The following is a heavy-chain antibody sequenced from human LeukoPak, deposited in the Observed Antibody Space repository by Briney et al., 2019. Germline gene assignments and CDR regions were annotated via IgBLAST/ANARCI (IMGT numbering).Heavy chain of an antibody. D-gene: IGHD3-9*01. Sequence: PGGSLRLSCAASGFTFSTFGMNWVRQAAGKGLEWVALVSPDGSHVNYADSVKGRFTISRDNSKNMMNLQMNSLTSDDTAVYFCAKADTFENYFDSWGQGTLVTVSP. CDR1: GFTFSTFG. CDR2: VSPDGSHV. CDR3: AKADTFENYFDS. J-gene: IGHJ4*02. V-gene: IGHV3-30*18.